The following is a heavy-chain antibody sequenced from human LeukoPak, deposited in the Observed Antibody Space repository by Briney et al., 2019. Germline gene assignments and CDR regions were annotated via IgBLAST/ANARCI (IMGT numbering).Heavy chain of an antibody. J-gene: IGHJ4*02. V-gene: IGHV4-59*01. Sequence: SETLSLTCTVSGGSISSYYWSWIRQPPGKGLEWIGYIYYSGSTNYNPSLKSRVTISVDTSKNQFSLKLSSVTAADTAVYYCARDISSGWPFENWGQGTQVTVSS. CDR1: GGSISSYY. CDR3: ARDISSGWPFEN. D-gene: IGHD6-19*01. CDR2: IYYSGST.